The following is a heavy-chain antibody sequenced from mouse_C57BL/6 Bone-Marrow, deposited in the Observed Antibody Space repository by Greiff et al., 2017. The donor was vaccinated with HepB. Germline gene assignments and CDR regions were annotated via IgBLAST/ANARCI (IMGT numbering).Heavy chain of an antibody. CDR2: ISYDGSN. CDR1: GYSFTSGYF. V-gene: IGHV3-6*01. CDR3: AMRGLLQQAYFDY. Sequence: DVQLQQSGPGLVKPSQSLSLTCSVTGYSFTSGYFWNWIRQFPGNKLEWMGNISYDGSNNYNPSLKNRITITLDTSKNQFFLKLNSVTTEDTATYYCAMRGLLQQAYFDYWGQGTTLTVSS. J-gene: IGHJ2*01. D-gene: IGHD1-1*01.